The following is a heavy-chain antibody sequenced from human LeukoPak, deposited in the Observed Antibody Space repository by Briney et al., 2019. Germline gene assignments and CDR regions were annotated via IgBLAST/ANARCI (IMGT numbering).Heavy chain of an antibody. CDR1: GYTFTGYY. CDR2: INPNSGGT. D-gene: IGHD3-10*01. V-gene: IGHV1-2*02. CDR3: ARVRRITMVRGVPADFDY. Sequence: ASVKVSCKASGYTFTGYYMHWVRQAPGQGLEWMGWINPNSGGTNYAQKFQGRVTMTRDTSISTAYMELSRLRSDDTAVYYCARVRRITMVRGVPADFDYWGQGTLVTVSS. J-gene: IGHJ4*02.